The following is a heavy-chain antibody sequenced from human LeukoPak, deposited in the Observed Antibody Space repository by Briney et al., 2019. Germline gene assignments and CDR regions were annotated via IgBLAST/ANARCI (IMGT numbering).Heavy chain of an antibody. CDR2: INPSGGST. D-gene: IGHD5-18*01. CDR1: GYTFTSYY. Sequence: GASVKVTCKASGYTFTSYYMHWVRQAPGQGLEWMGIINPSGGSTSYAQKFQGRVTMTRDMSTSTVYMELSSLRSEDTAVYYCARGPGYSYGPNDAFDIWGQGTMVTVSS. V-gene: IGHV1-46*01. J-gene: IGHJ3*02. CDR3: ARGPGYSYGPNDAFDI.